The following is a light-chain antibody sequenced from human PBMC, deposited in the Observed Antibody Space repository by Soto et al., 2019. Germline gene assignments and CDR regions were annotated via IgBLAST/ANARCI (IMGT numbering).Light chain of an antibody. V-gene: IGLV2-14*01. CDR1: SSDVGGYNY. CDR3: SSYTSSSTYV. CDR2: EVS. Sequence: QSVLAQPASVSGSPGQSITISCTGTSSDVGGYNYVSWYQQHPGKAPKLMIYEVSNQPSGVSNRFSGSKSGNTASLTISGLQAEDEADYYWSSYTSSSTYVFGTGTKVTVL. J-gene: IGLJ1*01.